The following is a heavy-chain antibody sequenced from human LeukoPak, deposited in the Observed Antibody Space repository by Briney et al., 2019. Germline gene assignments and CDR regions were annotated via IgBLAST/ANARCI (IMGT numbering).Heavy chain of an antibody. J-gene: IGHJ4*02. Sequence: GASVKVSCKASGGTFSSYAISWVRQAPGQGLEWMGRIIPILGIANYAQKFQGRATITADKSTSTAYMELSSLRSEDTAVYYCASRGSSGYFGYWGQGTLVTVSS. CDR1: GGTFSSYA. D-gene: IGHD3-22*01. V-gene: IGHV1-69*04. CDR2: IIPILGIA. CDR3: ASRGSSGYFGY.